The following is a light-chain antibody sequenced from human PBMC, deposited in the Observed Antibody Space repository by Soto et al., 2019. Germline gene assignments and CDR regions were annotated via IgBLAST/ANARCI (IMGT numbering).Light chain of an antibody. CDR2: AAS. CDR3: QQYGTSPWT. Sequence: EIVLTQSPGTLSLSPGERATLSCRASQSVSSTYLAWYQQKPGQAPRLLINAASSRATGIPDRFSGSGSGTDFTLTITRLEPEDFAVYFCQQYGTSPWTFGQGTNVDIK. V-gene: IGKV3-20*01. CDR1: QSVSSTY. J-gene: IGKJ1*01.